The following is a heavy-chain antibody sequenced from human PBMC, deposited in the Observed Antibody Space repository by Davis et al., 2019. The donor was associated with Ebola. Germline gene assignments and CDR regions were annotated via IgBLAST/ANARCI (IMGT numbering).Heavy chain of an antibody. J-gene: IGHJ4*02. Sequence: GGSLRLSCAASGFTFSSYDMHWVRQAPGKGLEWVAVISYDGSYQNTGDSVRGRFTISRDNAKNSLYLQMNSLRPEDTALYYCAKDKGMVGASYFDYWGQGTLVTVSS. D-gene: IGHD1-26*01. CDR1: GFTFSSYD. V-gene: IGHV3-30*18. CDR2: ISYDGSYQ. CDR3: AKDKGMVGASYFDY.